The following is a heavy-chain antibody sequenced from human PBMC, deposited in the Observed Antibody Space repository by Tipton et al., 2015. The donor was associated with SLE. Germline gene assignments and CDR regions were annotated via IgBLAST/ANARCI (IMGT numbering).Heavy chain of an antibody. Sequence: SLRLSCAASGFTFTGYGMHWVRQAPGKGLEWVTFIRYDGTEKYYADSVKGRFTISRDNSKNTLYLQINSLRADDTAVYYCAKGKVPDTHRCYFDYWGQGTLVTVSS. CDR1: GFTFTGYG. V-gene: IGHV3-30*02. J-gene: IGHJ4*02. D-gene: IGHD2-15*01. CDR3: AKGKVPDTHRCYFDY. CDR2: IRYDGTEK.